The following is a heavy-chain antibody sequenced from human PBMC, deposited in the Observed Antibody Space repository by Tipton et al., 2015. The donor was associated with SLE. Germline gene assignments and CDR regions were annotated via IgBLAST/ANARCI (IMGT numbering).Heavy chain of an antibody. V-gene: IGHV4-34*01. Sequence: TLSLTCAVYGGSFSGYYWSWIRQPPGKGLEWIGEINHSGSTNYNPSLKSRVAISVDTSKNQFSLKLSSVTAADTAVYYCASGNIVVDCWGQGTLVTVSS. D-gene: IGHD2-15*01. J-gene: IGHJ4*02. CDR3: ASGNIVVDC. CDR2: INHSGST. CDR1: GGSFSGYY.